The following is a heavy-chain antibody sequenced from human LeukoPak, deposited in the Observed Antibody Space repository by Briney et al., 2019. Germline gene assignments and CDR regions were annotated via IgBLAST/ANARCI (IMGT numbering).Heavy chain of an antibody. J-gene: IGHJ5*02. CDR3: ATAGYCSGGSCYEDWFDP. V-gene: IGHV1-24*01. CDR2: FDPEDGET. D-gene: IGHD2-15*01. CDR1: GYTLTELS. Sequence: ASVKVSCKVSGYTLTELSMHWVRQAPGKGLGWMGGFDPEDGETIYAQKFQGRVTMTEDTSTDTAYMELSSLRSEDTAVYYCATAGYCSGGSCYEDWFDPWGQGTLVTVSS.